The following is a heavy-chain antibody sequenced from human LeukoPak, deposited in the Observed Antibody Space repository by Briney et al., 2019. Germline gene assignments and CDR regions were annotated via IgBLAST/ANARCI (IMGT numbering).Heavy chain of an antibody. CDR1: GGSLNFHY. CDR3: GSVVTTGRAFDN. CDR2: IYYNGGT. J-gene: IGHJ3*02. D-gene: IGHD1-1*01. V-gene: IGHV4-59*11. Sequence: SETVSLTCSVSGGSLNFHYWTWMREPPGKGLEYIGDIYYNGGTAYGPALKSRVIMSLDPTKNQVSLRLDSVTAADTAVYYCGSVVTTGRAFDNWGHGTLVTVSS.